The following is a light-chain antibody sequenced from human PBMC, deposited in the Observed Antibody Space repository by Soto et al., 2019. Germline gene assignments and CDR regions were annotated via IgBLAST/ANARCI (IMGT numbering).Light chain of an antibody. CDR3: QSYDSSLRVWV. CDR1: SSNIGAGSD. CDR2: ENT. Sequence: QSVLTQPPSVSGAPGQRVIISCTGSSSNIGAGSDVHWYQQLPGTTPKLLINENTNRPSGVPDRFSGFKSGTSASLAITGLQAEDEADYYCQSYDSSLRVWVFGGGTQLTVL. V-gene: IGLV1-40*01. J-gene: IGLJ3*02.